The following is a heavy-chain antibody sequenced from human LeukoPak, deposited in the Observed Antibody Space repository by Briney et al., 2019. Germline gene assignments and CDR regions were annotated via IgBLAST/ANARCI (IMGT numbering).Heavy chain of an antibody. J-gene: IGHJ4*02. CDR3: ARVTLGAHGYFEY. D-gene: IGHD1-26*01. Sequence: PGGSLRLSCVASGFSFSTYEMNWVRQAPGKGLEWVAYISTSGSSVYYADSLKGRFTVSRDNAKSSLFLQVDGLTVADTAVYYCARVTLGAHGYFEYWGQGTLVTVSS. CDR1: GFSFSTYE. CDR2: ISTSGSSV. V-gene: IGHV3-48*03.